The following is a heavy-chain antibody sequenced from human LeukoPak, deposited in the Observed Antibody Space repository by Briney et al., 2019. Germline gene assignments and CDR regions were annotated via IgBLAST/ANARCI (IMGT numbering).Heavy chain of an antibody. D-gene: IGHD2-2*02. CDR1: GFTFSSYG. CDR2: ISYDGSNK. CDR3: AKGGCSSTSCYTGF. J-gene: IGHJ4*02. V-gene: IGHV3-30*18. Sequence: GGSLRLSCAASGFTFSSYGMHWVRQAPGKGLEWVAVISYDGSNKYYADSVKGRLTISRDNSKNTLYLQMSSLRAEDTAVYYCAKGGCSSTSCYTGFWGQGTLDTVSS.